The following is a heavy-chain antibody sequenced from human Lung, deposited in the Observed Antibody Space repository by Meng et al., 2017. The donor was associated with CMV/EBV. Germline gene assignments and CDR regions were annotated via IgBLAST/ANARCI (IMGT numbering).Heavy chain of an antibody. D-gene: IGHD6-13*01. J-gene: IGHJ4*02. V-gene: IGHV4-39*07. Sequence: SISSSSSYWGWIRQPPGKGLEWIGSIYYSGSTYYNPSLKSRVTISVDTSKNQFSLKLSSVTAADTAVYYCARETYEGIAAAAYYFDYWGQGTLVTVSS. CDR1: SISSSSSY. CDR3: ARETYEGIAAAAYYFDY. CDR2: IYYSGST.